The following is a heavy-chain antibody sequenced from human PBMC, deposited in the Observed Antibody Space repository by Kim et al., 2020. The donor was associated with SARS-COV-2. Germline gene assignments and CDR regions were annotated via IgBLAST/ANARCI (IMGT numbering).Heavy chain of an antibody. V-gene: IGHV3-66*01. Sequence: ADSVKGRFTISRDNYKNTLYLQMNSLRAEDTAVYYCARGPLGWLSGGFDYWGQGTLVTVSS. J-gene: IGHJ4*02. D-gene: IGHD3-22*01. CDR3: ARGPLGWLSGGFDY.